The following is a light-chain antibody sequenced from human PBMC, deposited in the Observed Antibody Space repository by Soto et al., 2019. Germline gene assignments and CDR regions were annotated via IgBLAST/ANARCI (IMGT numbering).Light chain of an antibody. J-gene: IGLJ2*01. Sequence: QSVLTQPPSASGTPGQRVTISCSGSSSNLGSNYVYWDQQLPGTAPKLLIYRNNQRPSGVPDRFSGSKSGTSASLAISGLRSEDEADYYCAAWDDSLSGPVFGGGTQLTVL. CDR2: RNN. V-gene: IGLV1-47*01. CDR3: AAWDDSLSGPV. CDR1: SSNLGSNY.